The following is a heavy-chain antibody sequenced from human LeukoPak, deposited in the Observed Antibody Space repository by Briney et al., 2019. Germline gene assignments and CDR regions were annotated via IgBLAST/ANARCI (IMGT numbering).Heavy chain of an antibody. CDR2: IYYSGST. V-gene: IGHV4-59*01. J-gene: IGHJ4*02. CDR3: ARGMATPTFEY. Sequence: SETLSLTCTVSGGSISSYYWSWIRQPPGKGLEWIGYIYYSGSTNYNPSLKSRVTISVDTSKNQFSLKLSSVTAADTAVYYCARGMATPTFEYWGQGTLVTVSS. CDR1: GGSISSYY. D-gene: IGHD5-24*01.